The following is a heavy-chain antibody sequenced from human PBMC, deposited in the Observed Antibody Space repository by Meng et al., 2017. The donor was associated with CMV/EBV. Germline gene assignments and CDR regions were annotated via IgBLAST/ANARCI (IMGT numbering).Heavy chain of an antibody. J-gene: IGHJ6*02. CDR3: TKDQGISGYSMDV. D-gene: IGHD3-3*01. Sequence: GESLKISCAASGFTFSSYAMHWVRQAPGKGLEWVAVISYDGSNKYYADSVKGRFTISRDNSKNTLYLQMNSLRVEDTALYYCTKDQGISGYSMDVWGQGTTVTVSS. V-gene: IGHV3-30-3*01. CDR2: ISYDGSNK. CDR1: GFTFSSYA.